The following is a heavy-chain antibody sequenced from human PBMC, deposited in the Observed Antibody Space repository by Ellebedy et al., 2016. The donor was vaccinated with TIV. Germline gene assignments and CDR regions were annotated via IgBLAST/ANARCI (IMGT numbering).Heavy chain of an antibody. V-gene: IGHV5-51*01. CDR3: ARHCSGGSCYSSYYYGMDV. CDR2: IYPGDSDT. CDR1: GYSFTSYW. J-gene: IGHJ6*02. Sequence: GESLKISXKGSGYSFTSYWIGWVRQMPGKGLEWMGIIYPGDSDTRYSPSFQGQVTISADKSISTAYLQWSSLKASDTAMYYCARHCSGGSCYSSYYYGMDVWGQGTTVTVSS. D-gene: IGHD2-15*01.